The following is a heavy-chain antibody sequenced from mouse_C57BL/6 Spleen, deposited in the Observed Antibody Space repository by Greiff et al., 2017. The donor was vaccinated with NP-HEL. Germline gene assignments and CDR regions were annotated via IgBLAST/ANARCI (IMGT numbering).Heavy chain of an antibody. J-gene: IGHJ4*01. CDR3: ARGAGTVYAMDY. CDR1: GFSLTSYA. CDR2: IWTGGGP. Sequence: QVQLKQSGPGLVAPSQSLSITCTVSGFSLTSYAISWFRQPPGKGLEWLGVIWTGGGPTYNSALKSRLSISKDNSKSQVFLKMNRLQTDDTARYYCARGAGTVYAMDYWGQGTSVTVSS. D-gene: IGHD4-1*01. V-gene: IGHV2-9-1*01.